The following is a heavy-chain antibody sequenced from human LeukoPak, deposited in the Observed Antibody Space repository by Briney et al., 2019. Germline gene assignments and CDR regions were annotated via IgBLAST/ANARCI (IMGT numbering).Heavy chain of an antibody. CDR3: ARPFGSSYRYTLDY. CDR1: GFTFSSYW. CDR2: IKQDGSEK. V-gene: IGHV3-7*01. D-gene: IGHD3-16*02. J-gene: IGHJ4*02. Sequence: GGSLRLSCAASGFTFSSYWMSWVRQAPGKGLEWVDNIKQDGSEKYYVDSVKGRFTISRDNAKNSLYLQMNSLRAEDTAVYYCARPFGSSYRYTLDYWGQGTLVTVSS.